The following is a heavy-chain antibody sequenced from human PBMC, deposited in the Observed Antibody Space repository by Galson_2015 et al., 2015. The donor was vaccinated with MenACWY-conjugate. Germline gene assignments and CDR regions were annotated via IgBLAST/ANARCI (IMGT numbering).Heavy chain of an antibody. D-gene: IGHD2-21*01. CDR1: GGSISGYY. V-gene: IGHV4-59*08. CDR2: IFYSGDT. J-gene: IGHJ4*02. Sequence: ETLSLTCTVSGGSISGYYWSWIRHSPGKGLEWLGYIFYSGDTNYNPSLKSRVAISVDTSTNRFSLSLSSVTAADTAMYYCARHLYGGGECYFCYFDYWGQGTLVTVSS. CDR3: ARHLYGGGECYFCYFDY.